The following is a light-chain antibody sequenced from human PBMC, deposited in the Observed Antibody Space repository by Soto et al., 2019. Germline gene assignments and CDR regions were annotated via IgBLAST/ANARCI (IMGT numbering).Light chain of an antibody. V-gene: IGKV3D-15*01. Sequence: EIVLTQSPATLSVSPGERATLSCRASQSINSNLAWYQQRPGQAPRLLIYGASTRATGIPVRFSGSGSGTEFTLTISSLQSEDFAVYYCQQYNNWPPLYTFGPGTKVDIK. CDR3: QQYNNWPPLYT. J-gene: IGKJ3*01. CDR1: QSINSN. CDR2: GAS.